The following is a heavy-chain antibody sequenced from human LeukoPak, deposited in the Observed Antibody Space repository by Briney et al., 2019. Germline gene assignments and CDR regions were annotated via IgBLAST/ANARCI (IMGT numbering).Heavy chain of an antibody. CDR1: GGTFSSYA. Sequence: GASVKVSCKASGGTFSSYAISWVRQAPGQGLEWMGGIIPIFGTANYAQKLQGRVTMTTDTSTSTAYMELRSLRSDDTAVYYCARYHSYSGSYYYYGMDVWGQGTTVTVSS. CDR2: IIPIFGTA. CDR3: ARYHSYSGSYYYYGMDV. V-gene: IGHV1-69*05. J-gene: IGHJ6*02. D-gene: IGHD1-26*01.